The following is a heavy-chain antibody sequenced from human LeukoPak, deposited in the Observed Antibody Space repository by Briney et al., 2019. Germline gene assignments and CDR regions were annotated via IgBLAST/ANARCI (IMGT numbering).Heavy chain of an antibody. Sequence: SETLSLTCAVYGGSFSGYYWSWIRQPPGKGLEWIGEINHRGDTNYNPSLKSRVTLSVDTSNNHLSLKLSSMAAADTAVYYCARGGRGVSAARRFKPGNWFDPWGQGTLVIVSS. J-gene: IGHJ5*02. CDR1: GGSFSGYY. CDR2: INHRGDT. D-gene: IGHD3-10*01. CDR3: ARGGRGVSAARRFKPGNWFDP. V-gene: IGHV4-34*01.